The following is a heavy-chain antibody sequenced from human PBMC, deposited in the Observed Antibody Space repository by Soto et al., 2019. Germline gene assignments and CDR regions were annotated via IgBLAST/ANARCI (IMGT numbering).Heavy chain of an antibody. CDR3: ATGQDSGYDTAPFDY. J-gene: IGHJ4*02. V-gene: IGHV1-24*01. CDR1: GYTLTELS. Sequence: ASVKVSCKVSGYTLTELSMHWVRQAPGKGLEWMGGFDPEDGETIYAQKFQGRVTMTEDTSTDTAYMELSSLRSEDTAVYYCATGQDSGYDTAPFDYWGQGTLVTVSS. CDR2: FDPEDGET. D-gene: IGHD5-12*01.